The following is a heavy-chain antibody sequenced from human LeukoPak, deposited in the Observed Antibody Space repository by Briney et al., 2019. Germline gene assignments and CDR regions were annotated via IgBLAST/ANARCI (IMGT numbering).Heavy chain of an antibody. D-gene: IGHD3-10*01. V-gene: IGHV3-30*18. CDR3: AKDRWFGELSDYYYGMDV. CDR2: ISYDGNNK. Sequence: GGSLRLSCAASGFTFSTYGMHWVRQAPGKGLEWVAVISYDGNNKYYADSVKGRFTISRDNSKNTLYLQMNSLRAEDTAVYYCAKDRWFGELSDYYYGMDVRGQGTTVTVSS. J-gene: IGHJ6*02. CDR1: GFTFSTYG.